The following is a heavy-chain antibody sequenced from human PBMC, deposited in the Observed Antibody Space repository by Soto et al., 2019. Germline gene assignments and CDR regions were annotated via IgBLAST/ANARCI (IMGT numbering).Heavy chain of an antibody. J-gene: IGHJ4*02. V-gene: IGHV5-51*01. Sequence: HGESLKISCKVSGYTFITYWIGWVRQMPGKGLEWMGIIYPGDSDTRYSPSFQGQVTISADKSITTAYLQWSSLKASDTAMYYCASPGPQGYSYVPNWGQGTLVTVSS. D-gene: IGHD5-18*01. CDR3: ASPGPQGYSYVPN. CDR2: IYPGDSDT. CDR1: GYTFITYW.